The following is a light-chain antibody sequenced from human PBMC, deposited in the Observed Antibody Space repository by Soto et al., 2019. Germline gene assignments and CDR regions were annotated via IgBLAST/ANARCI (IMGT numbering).Light chain of an antibody. Sequence: IHVTQSPSILSASVGDSVTITCRTSQGVLNSFAWYQQKSGKAPRLLIYSISSLKSGVPSRFSGSVSGAEFTLTITNLQPEYFATYFCQQLYTYPHTFGLGTQLQI. CDR3: QQLYTYPHT. CDR2: SIS. V-gene: IGKV1-9*01. J-gene: IGKJ2*01. CDR1: QGVLNS.